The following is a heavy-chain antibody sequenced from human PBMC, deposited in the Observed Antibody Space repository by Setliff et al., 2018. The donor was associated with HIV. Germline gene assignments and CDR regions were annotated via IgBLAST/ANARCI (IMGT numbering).Heavy chain of an antibody. CDR3: ARIAWKQGAVGSFCDY. V-gene: IGHV4-59*01. CDR1: GGSISSYY. CDR2: TYHSGIT. Sequence: ASETLSLTCAVSGGSISSYYWSWIRQSPEKGLEWIGYTYHSGITSYNPSLKSRVTMSMDMSKNLFSLNLSSVTAADSAVYYCARIAWKQGAVGSFCDYWGQGGLVTVSS. J-gene: IGHJ4*02. D-gene: IGHD3-10*01.